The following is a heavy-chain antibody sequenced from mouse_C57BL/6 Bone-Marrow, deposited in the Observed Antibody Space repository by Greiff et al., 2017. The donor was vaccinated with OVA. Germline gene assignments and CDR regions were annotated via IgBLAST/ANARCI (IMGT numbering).Heavy chain of an antibody. J-gene: IGHJ4*01. CDR3: TRHGPYAMDY. CDR2: IRNKANNHAT. CDR1: GFTFSDAW. V-gene: IGHV6-6*01. Sequence: EVKLMESGGGLVQPGGSMKLSCAASGFTFSDAWMDWVRQSPEKGLEWVAEIRNKANNHATYYAESVQGRFTISRDDSKSCVYLQMNSLRAEDTGIYYSTRHGPYAMDYWGQGTSVTVSS.